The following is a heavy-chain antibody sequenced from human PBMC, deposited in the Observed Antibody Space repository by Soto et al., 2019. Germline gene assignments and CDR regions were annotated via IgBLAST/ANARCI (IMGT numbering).Heavy chain of an antibody. CDR2: IHQTGIT. J-gene: IGHJ4*02. V-gene: IGHV4-30-2*01. Sequence: PSETLSLTCAVSGASINSSCYSWSWIRQPPGKGLEWIGYIHQTGITYYNPSLKSRVTISLDRSNNQFSLKLSSVTAADTAVYFCVRERKESKYFDHWGQGTLVAVSS. D-gene: IGHD4-4*01. CDR1: GASINSSCYS. CDR3: VRERKESKYFDH.